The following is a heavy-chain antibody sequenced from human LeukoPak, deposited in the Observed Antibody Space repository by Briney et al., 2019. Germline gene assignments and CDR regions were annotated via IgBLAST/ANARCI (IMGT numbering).Heavy chain of an antibody. CDR1: GYTFTSYA. CDR3: ARDPGYSSGWSYVDY. V-gene: IGHV1-3*01. J-gene: IGHJ4*02. Sequence: ASVKVSCKASGYTFTSYAMHWVRQAPGQRLEWMGWINAGNGNTKYSQKFQGRVTITRDKSASTAYMELSSLRSEDTAVYYCARDPGYSSGWSYVDYWGQGTLVTVSS. CDR2: INAGNGNT. D-gene: IGHD6-19*01.